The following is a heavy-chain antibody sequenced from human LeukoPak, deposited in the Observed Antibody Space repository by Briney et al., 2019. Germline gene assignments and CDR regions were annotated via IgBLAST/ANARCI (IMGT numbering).Heavy chain of an antibody. V-gene: IGHV5-51*01. D-gene: IGHD3-10*01. Sequence: GESLKISCKGSGYSFTSYWSAWVRQMPGKGLEWMGIIYPGDSDTRYSPSFQGQVTMSADKSISNAYLQWSSLKASDTAMYYCARVQVGSGSFDYWGQGTLVTVSS. CDR1: GYSFTSYW. CDR2: IYPGDSDT. CDR3: ARVQVGSGSFDY. J-gene: IGHJ4*02.